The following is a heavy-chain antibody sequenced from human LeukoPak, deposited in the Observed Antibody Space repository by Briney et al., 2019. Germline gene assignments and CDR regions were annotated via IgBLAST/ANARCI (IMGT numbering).Heavy chain of an antibody. CDR2: IYYDGST. V-gene: IGHV4-59*01. D-gene: IGHD3-22*01. CDR3: ARSYDSRGYFYYGMDV. CDR1: GYSISGYY. Sequence: PSETLSLTCTVSGYSISGYYGAWIRQPPGKGLEWLGYIYYDGSTGYNPSLKSRVTISVDTSKNQFSLKLTSVTAADTAVYYCARSYDSRGYFYYGMDVWGQGTTVTVSS. J-gene: IGHJ6*02.